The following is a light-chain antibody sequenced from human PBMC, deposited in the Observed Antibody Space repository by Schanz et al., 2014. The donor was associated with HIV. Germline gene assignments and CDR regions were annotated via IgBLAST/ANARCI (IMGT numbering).Light chain of an antibody. J-gene: IGLJ3*02. CDR3: CSYAGSYTWV. V-gene: IGLV2-8*01. CDR1: SGDIGGYNY. Sequence: QSALTQPPSASGSPGQSVTISCTGTSGDIGGYNYVSWYQQHPGKAPKLMIYEVNERPSGVPDRFSGSKSGNTASLTVSGLQAEDEADYYCCSYAGSYTWVFGGGTKLTVL. CDR2: EVN.